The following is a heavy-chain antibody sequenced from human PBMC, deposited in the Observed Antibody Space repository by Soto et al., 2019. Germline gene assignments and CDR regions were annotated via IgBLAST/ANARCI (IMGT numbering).Heavy chain of an antibody. CDR2: ISAYNGNT. CDR1: GYTFTSYG. D-gene: IGHD6-6*01. J-gene: IGHJ4*02. V-gene: IGHV1-18*04. CDR3: ARVPAARLPRLPYYFDY. Sequence: CASVKVSCKASGYTFTSYGISWVRQAPGQGLEWMGWISAYNGNTNYAQKLQGRVTMTTDTSTSTAYMELRSLRSDDTAVYYCARVPAARLPRLPYYFDYWGQGTLVTVSS.